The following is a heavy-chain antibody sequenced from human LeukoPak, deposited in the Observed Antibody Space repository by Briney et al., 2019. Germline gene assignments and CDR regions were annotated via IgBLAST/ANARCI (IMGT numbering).Heavy chain of an antibody. CDR3: ARSHYYDSSGYYYAVDY. D-gene: IGHD3-22*01. J-gene: IGHJ4*02. V-gene: IGHV1-69*05. CDR1: GGTFSSYA. Sequence: SVKVSCKASGGTFSSYAISWVRQAPGQGLEWMGGIIPIFGTANYAQKFQGRVTITTDESTSTAYMELSSLRSEDTAVYYCARSHYYDSSGYYYAVDYWGQGTLVTVSS. CDR2: IIPIFGTA.